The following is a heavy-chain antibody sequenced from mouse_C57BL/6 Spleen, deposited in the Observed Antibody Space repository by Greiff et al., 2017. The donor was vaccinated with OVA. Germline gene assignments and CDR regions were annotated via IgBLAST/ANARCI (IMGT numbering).Heavy chain of an antibody. V-gene: IGHV5-17*01. D-gene: IGHD3-3*01. CDR3: ASPGRDYAMDY. CDR2: ISSGSSTI. J-gene: IGHJ4*01. Sequence: EVHLVESGGGLVKPGGSLKLSCAASGFTFSDYGMHWVRQAPEKGLEWVAYISSGSSTIYYADTVKGRFTISRDNAKNTLFLQMTSLRSEDTAMYYCASPGRDYAMDYWGQGTSVTVSS. CDR1: GFTFSDYG.